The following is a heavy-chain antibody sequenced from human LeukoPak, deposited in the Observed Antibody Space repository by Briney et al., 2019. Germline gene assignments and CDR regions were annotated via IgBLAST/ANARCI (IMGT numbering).Heavy chain of an antibody. Sequence: GGSLRLSCGASGFTLSNYWMSWVHQAPGKGLEWVANIKQDGSEKYYVDSVKGRFTISRDNAKNSLYLQMNSLRAEDTAVYYCARGRSFDIWGQGTMVTVSS. CDR1: GFTLSNYW. J-gene: IGHJ3*02. V-gene: IGHV3-7*03. CDR2: IKQDGSEK. CDR3: ARGRSFDI.